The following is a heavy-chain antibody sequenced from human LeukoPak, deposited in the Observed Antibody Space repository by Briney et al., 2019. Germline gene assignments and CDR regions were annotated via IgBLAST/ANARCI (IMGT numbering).Heavy chain of an antibody. CDR1: GFTFSSYE. D-gene: IGHD2-2*01. J-gene: IGHJ5*02. V-gene: IGHV3-23*01. Sequence: GGSLRLSCAASGFTFSSYEMNWVRQAPGKGLEWVSAISGSGGSTYYADSVKGRFTISRDNSKNTLYLQMNSLRAEDTAVYYCAKVGSSTSCCWFDPWGQGTLVTVSS. CDR3: AKVGSSTSCCWFDP. CDR2: ISGSGGST.